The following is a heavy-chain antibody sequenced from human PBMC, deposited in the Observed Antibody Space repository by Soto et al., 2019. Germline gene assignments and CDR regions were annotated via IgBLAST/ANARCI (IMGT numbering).Heavy chain of an antibody. CDR1: GYTFTGYY. CDR2: INPNSGGT. J-gene: IGHJ3*02. V-gene: IGHV1-2*04. Sequence: ASVKVSCKASGYTFTGYYMHWVRQAPGQGLEWMGWINPNSGGTNYAQKFQGWVIMTRDTSISTAYMELSRLRSDDTAVYYCAREGTGEEDAFDIWGQGTMVTVSS. D-gene: IGHD7-27*01. CDR3: AREGTGEEDAFDI.